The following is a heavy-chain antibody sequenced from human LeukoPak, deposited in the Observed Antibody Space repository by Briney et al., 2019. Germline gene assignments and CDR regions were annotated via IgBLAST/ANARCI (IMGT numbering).Heavy chain of an antibody. V-gene: IGHV3-48*03. CDR1: GFTFSSYE. CDR2: ISSSGSTI. D-gene: IGHD5-18*01. J-gene: IGHJ4*02. Sequence: PGGSLRLSCAASGFTFSSYEMNWFRQAPGKGLEWVSYISSSGSTIYYADSVKGRFTISRDNAKNSLYLQMNSLRAEDTAVYYCARLPYSYGSLGDYWGQGTLVTVSS. CDR3: ARLPYSYGSLGDY.